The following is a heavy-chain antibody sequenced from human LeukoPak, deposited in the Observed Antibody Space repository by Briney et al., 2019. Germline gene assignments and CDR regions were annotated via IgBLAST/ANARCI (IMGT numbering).Heavy chain of an antibody. Sequence: GESLKISCKGSGYSFTSYWIGWVRQMPGKGLEWMGIIYPGDSDTRYSPSFQGQVTISADKSISTAYLQWSSLKASDTAMYYCARAGISYCSGGSCYWSAFDIWGQGTMVTVSS. J-gene: IGHJ3*02. V-gene: IGHV5-51*01. CDR3: ARAGISYCSGGSCYWSAFDI. D-gene: IGHD2-15*01. CDR2: IYPGDSDT. CDR1: GYSFTSYW.